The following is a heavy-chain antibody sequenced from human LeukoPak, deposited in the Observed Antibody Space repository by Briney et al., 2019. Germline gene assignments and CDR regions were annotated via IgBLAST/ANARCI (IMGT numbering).Heavy chain of an antibody. J-gene: IGHJ6*03. D-gene: IGHD2-2*01. Sequence: SVKVSCKASGFTFTSSAMQWVRQARGQRLEWIGWIVVGSGDTNYAQKFQERVTITRDMSTSTAYMELSSLRSEDTAVYYCARAYCSSTSCYYMDVWGKGTTVTVSS. CDR3: ARAYCSSTSCYYMDV. V-gene: IGHV1-58*02. CDR2: IVVGSGDT. CDR1: GFTFTSSA.